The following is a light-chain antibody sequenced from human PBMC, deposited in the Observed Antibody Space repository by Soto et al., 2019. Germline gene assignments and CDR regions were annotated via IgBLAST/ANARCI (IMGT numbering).Light chain of an antibody. CDR3: QQYGSSPWT. Sequence: EVVLTQSPATLSLSPGERATLSCRASQSVSSSYLAWYQQKPGQAPRLLIYGASSRATGIPDRFSGSGSGTDFTLTISRLETEDFAVYYCQQYGSSPWTFGQGTKVEIK. J-gene: IGKJ1*01. V-gene: IGKV3-20*01. CDR1: QSVSSSY. CDR2: GAS.